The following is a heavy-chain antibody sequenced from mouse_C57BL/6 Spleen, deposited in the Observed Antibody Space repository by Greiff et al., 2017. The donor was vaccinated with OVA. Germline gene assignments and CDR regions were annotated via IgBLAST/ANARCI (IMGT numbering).Heavy chain of an antibody. J-gene: IGHJ2*01. CDR2: INYDGSST. Sequence: EVKLMESEGGLVQPGSSMKLSCTASGFTFSDYYMAWVRQVPEKGLEWVANINYDGSSTYYLDSLKSRFIISRDNAKNILYLQMSSLKSEDTATYYCAREGNYYSNYFDYWGQGTTLTVSS. V-gene: IGHV5-16*01. CDR3: AREGNYYSNYFDY. CDR1: GFTFSDYY. D-gene: IGHD2-5*01.